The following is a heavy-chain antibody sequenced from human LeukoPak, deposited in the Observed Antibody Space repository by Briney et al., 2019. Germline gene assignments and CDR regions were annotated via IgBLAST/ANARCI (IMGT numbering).Heavy chain of an antibody. D-gene: IGHD3-9*01. J-gene: IGHJ4*02. CDR3: ARGRKYYDILTGHHPTAFDY. CDR1: GGSISSYY. Sequence: PSETLSLTCTVSGGSISSYYWSWIRQPPGKGLEWLGYIYYSGSTNYNPSLKSRVTISVDTSKNQFSLKLSSVTAADTAVYYCARGRKYYDILTGHHPTAFDYWGQGTLVTVSS. CDR2: IYYSGST. V-gene: IGHV4-59*01.